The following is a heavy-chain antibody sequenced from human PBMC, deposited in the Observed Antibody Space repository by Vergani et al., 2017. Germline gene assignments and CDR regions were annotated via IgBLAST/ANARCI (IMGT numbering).Heavy chain of an antibody. V-gene: IGHV3-9*01. CDR1: GFTFDDYA. D-gene: IGHD6-19*01. J-gene: IGHJ4*02. Sequence: EVQLVESGGGLVQPGRSLRLSSAASGFTFDDYAMHWVRQAPGKGLEWVSGISWNSGSIGYADSVKGRFTNSRDNAKNSLYLQMNSLRAEDTALYYCARAAGYSSGWYVRPLDYWGQGTLVTVSS. CDR2: ISWNSGSI. CDR3: ARAAGYSSGWYVRPLDY.